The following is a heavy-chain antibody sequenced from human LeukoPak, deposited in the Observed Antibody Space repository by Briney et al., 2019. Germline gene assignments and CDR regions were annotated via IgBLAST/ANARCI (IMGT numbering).Heavy chain of an antibody. D-gene: IGHD3-22*01. CDR1: GFTFSNYG. V-gene: IGHV3-48*01. Sequence: SGGSLRLSCAASGFTFSNYGMNWVRQAPGKGLEWVSYIGTTTSTIYYADSVKGRFTISRDNSKNTLYLQMNSLRVEDTAVYYCAKYVTMIVVISRFDPWGQGTLVTVSS. CDR3: AKYVTMIVVISRFDP. J-gene: IGHJ5*02. CDR2: IGTTTSTI.